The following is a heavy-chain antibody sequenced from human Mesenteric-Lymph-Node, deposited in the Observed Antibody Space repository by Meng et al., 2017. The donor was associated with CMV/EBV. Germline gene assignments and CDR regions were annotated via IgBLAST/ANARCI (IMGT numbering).Heavy chain of an antibody. J-gene: IGHJ4*02. V-gene: IGHV3-30*18. D-gene: IGHD2-15*01. CDR3: AKGPRLLHCSGGSCYLE. CDR1: FTFSSYG. CDR2: ISYDGSNK. Sequence: FTFSSYGMRWVRQAPGKGLEWVAVISYDGSNKYYADSVKGRFTISRDNSKNTLYLQMNSLRAEDTAVYYCAKGPRLLHCSGGSCYLEWGQGTLVTVSS.